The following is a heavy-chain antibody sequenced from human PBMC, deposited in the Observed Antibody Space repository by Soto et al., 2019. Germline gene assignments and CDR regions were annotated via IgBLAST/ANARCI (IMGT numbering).Heavy chain of an antibody. CDR2: IDPSDSYT. D-gene: IGHD2-2*01. J-gene: IGHJ6*02. CDR1: GYSFTSYW. Sequence: GESLKISCKGSGYSFTSYWISWVRQMPGKGLEWMGRIDPSDSYTNYSPSFQGHVTISADKSISTAYLQWSSLKASDTAMYYCASSGCSSTSCSHYYYGMDVWGQGTTVTVSS. V-gene: IGHV5-10-1*01. CDR3: ASSGCSSTSCSHYYYGMDV.